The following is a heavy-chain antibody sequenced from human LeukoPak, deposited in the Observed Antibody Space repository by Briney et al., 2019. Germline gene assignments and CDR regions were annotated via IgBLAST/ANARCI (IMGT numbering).Heavy chain of an antibody. J-gene: IGHJ6*03. CDR2: IYRSGIT. CDR3: ARVVWGGDFHYSLDV. Sequence: SQTLSLTCTVSGGSIRSGTDYWRWLRQPAGTGLEGLGRIYRSGITDYNPSFKSRVTMSVDTSKNQVSLKLRSVTAADTAVYYCARVVWGGDFHYSLDVWGKGTTVIVSS. D-gene: IGHD7-27*01. V-gene: IGHV4-61*02. CDR1: GGSIRSGTDY.